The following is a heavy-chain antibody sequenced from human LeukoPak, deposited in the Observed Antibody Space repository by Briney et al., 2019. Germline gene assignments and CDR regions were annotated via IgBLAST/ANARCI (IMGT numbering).Heavy chain of an antibody. CDR2: ITASSSTI. Sequence: GGSLRLSCAASGFTFSGYSMNWVRQAPGKGLEWISYITASSSTINYADSVKGRFTISRDNAKNSLYLQMNSLRDEDTAVYYCMVRGGWGQGITVTVSS. J-gene: IGHJ6*02. CDR3: MVRGG. V-gene: IGHV3-48*02. D-gene: IGHD3-10*01. CDR1: GFTFSGYS.